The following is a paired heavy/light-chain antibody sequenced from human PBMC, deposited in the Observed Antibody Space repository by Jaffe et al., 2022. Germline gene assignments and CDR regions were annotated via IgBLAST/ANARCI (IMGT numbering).Heavy chain of an antibody. CDR1: GFSLSTMS. Sequence: QVTLRESGPALVKSAQTLTLTCTVSGFSLSTMSVTWVRQAPGKALEWLALINWDDDKYYSTSLKTRLTISKDTSKNQVVLVMTSMDPADTGTYYCARTADYYGSGSHYFDQWGQGTLVTVSS. CDR3: ARTADYYGSGSHYFDQ. CDR2: INWDDDK. V-gene: IGHV2-70*20. D-gene: IGHD3-10*01. J-gene: IGHJ4*02.
Light chain of an antibody. Sequence: VMTQSPATVSVSPGEGATLSCRASQSVSNNVAWYQQKPGQAPRLLIYGASTRATGIPARFSGSGSGTEFTLTISSLQSEDSAVYFCHQYNTWPLTFGQGTKVEIK. CDR1: QSVSNN. J-gene: IGKJ1*01. CDR3: HQYNTWPLT. CDR2: GAS. V-gene: IGKV3-15*01.